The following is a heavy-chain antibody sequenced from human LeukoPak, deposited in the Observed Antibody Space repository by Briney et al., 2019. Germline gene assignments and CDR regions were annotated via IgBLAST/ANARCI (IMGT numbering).Heavy chain of an antibody. J-gene: IGHJ5*02. CDR2: IYYSGST. CDR3: ARAEDRSSRYKGGGDHDNWFDP. CDR1: GGSISSSSYY. D-gene: IGHD6-13*01. V-gene: IGHV4-39*07. Sequence: SETLSLTCTVSGGSISSSSYYWGWIRQPPGKGLEWIGSIYYSGSTYYNPSLKSRVTISVDTSKNQFSLKLSSVTAADTAVYYCARAEDRSSRYKGGGDHDNWFDPWGQGTLVTVSS.